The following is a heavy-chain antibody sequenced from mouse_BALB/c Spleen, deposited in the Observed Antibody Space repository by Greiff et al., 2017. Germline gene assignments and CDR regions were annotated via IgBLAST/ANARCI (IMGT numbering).Heavy chain of an antibody. J-gene: IGHJ2*01. Sequence: EVKLVESGGGLVKPGGSLKLSCAASGFTFSSYAMSWVRQTPEKRLEWVASISSGGSTYYPDSVKGRFTISRDNARNILYLQMSSLRSEDTAMYYCARLGYYGSSYYFDYWGQGTTLTVAS. CDR2: ISSGGST. D-gene: IGHD1-1*01. CDR1: GFTFSSYA. CDR3: ARLGYYGSSYYFDY. V-gene: IGHV5-6-5*01.